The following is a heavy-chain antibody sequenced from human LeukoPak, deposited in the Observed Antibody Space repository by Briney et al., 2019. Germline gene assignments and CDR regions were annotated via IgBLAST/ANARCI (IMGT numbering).Heavy chain of an antibody. CDR2: ISYSGST. Sequence: PSETLSLTCTVSGGSISSYYWSWIRQPPGKGLEWIGYISYSGSTNYNPSLKSRVTISVDTSKNQSTLKLNSVTAADTAVYYCARLANYDFWRGPYPHDAFDIWGQGTMVTVSS. CDR1: GGSISSYY. D-gene: IGHD3-3*01. V-gene: IGHV4-59*08. CDR3: ARLANYDFWRGPYPHDAFDI. J-gene: IGHJ3*02.